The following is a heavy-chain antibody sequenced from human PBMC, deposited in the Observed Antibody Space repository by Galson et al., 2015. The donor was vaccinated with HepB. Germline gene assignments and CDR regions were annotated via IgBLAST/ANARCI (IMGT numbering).Heavy chain of an antibody. J-gene: IGHJ4*02. D-gene: IGHD1-14*01. V-gene: IGHV4-59*01. Sequence: SETLSLTCTVSGGSISSYYWSWIRQPPGKGLEWIGYIYDSGSTNYNPSLKSRVSISVDTSKNQFSLKLSSVTAADTAVYYCARGYINTRLADYWGQGTLVTVSS. CDR2: IYDSGST. CDR1: GGSISSYY. CDR3: ARGYINTRLADY.